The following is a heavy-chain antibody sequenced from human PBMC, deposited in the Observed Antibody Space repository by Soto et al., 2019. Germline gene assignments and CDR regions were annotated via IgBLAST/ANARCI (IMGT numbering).Heavy chain of an antibody. CDR2: ISYDGSNK. Sequence: GGSLRLSCAASGFTFSSYGMHWVRQAPGKGLEWVAVISYDGSNKYYADSVKGRFTISRDNSKNTLYLQMNSLRAEDTAVYYCARDRKDRTTVITVAYDIWGQGTMVTVSS. CDR1: GFTFSSYG. V-gene: IGHV3-30*03. CDR3: ARDRKDRTTVITVAYDI. J-gene: IGHJ3*02. D-gene: IGHD4-17*01.